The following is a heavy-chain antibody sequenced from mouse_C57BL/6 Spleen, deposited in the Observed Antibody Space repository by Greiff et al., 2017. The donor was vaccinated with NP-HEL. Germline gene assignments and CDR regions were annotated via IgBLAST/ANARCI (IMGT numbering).Heavy chain of an antibody. V-gene: IGHV1-15*01. Sequence: VQLQQSGAELVRPGASVTLSCKASGYTFTDYEMHWVKQTPVHGLEWIGAIDPETGGTAYNQKCKGKARLTADKSSSPAYMELRSLTSEDSAVYYCTRGRAITTVVATYAMDYWGQGTSVTVSS. D-gene: IGHD1-1*01. CDR1: GYTFTDYE. CDR2: IDPETGGT. CDR3: TRGRAITTVVATYAMDY. J-gene: IGHJ4*01.